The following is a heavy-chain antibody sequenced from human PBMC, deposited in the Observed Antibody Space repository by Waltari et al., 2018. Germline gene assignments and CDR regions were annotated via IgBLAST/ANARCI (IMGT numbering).Heavy chain of an antibody. V-gene: IGHV4-34*01. J-gene: IGHJ4*02. CDR3: AREAGLLYYFDY. Sequence: QVQLQQWGAGLLKPSETLSLTCAVYGGSFRGYYWIWIRQPPGKGLEWIGEINHSGSTNYNPSLKSRVTISVDTSKNQFSLKLSSVTAADTAVYYCAREAGLLYYFDYWGQGTLVTVSS. CDR1: GGSFRGYY. CDR2: INHSGST.